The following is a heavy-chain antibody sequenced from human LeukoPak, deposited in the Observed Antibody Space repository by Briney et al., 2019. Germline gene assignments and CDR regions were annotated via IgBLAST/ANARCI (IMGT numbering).Heavy chain of an antibody. CDR3: ARDEMNTFGGVIVESPIDY. CDR2: IKQDGSEK. Sequence: GGSLRLSCAASGFTFSDYWLAWVRQAPGKGLEWVANIKQDGSEKYYVDSVKGRFTISRDNAKNSLYLQMNSLRAGDTAVYYCARDEMNTFGGVIVESPIDYWGQGTLVTVSS. V-gene: IGHV3-7*01. D-gene: IGHD3-16*02. CDR1: GFTFSDYW. J-gene: IGHJ4*02.